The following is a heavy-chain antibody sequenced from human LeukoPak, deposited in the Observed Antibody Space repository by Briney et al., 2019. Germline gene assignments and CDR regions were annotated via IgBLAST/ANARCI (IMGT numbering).Heavy chain of an antibody. D-gene: IGHD2-2*01. J-gene: IGHJ5*02. V-gene: IGHV1-18*01. CDR3: ARVPSYQLPRGPQYNWFDP. Sequence: ASVKVSCKASGYTFISYDINWVRQAPGQGLEWMGWISAYNGNTNYAQKLQGRVTMTTDTSTSTAYMELRSLRSDDTAVYYCARVPSYQLPRGPQYNWFDPWGQGTLVTVSS. CDR1: GYTFISYD. CDR2: ISAYNGNT.